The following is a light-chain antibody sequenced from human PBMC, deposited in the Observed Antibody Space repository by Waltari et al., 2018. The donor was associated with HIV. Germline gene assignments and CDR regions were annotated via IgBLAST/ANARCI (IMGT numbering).Light chain of an antibody. CDR1: QSVLYSSNNKNY. V-gene: IGKV4-1*01. Sequence: DFVMTQSPDSLAVSLGERATINCKSSQSVLYSSNNKNYLAWYQQKPGQPPKLLIYWASTRESGVPDRFSGSGAGTDFTRTISSLQAEDVAVYYCQQYYRTPCTFGQGTKVEIK. CDR3: QQYYRTPCT. CDR2: WAS. J-gene: IGKJ1*01.